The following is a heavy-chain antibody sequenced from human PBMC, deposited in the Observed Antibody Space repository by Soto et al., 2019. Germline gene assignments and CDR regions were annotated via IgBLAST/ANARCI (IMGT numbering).Heavy chain of an antibody. Sequence: EASVKVSCKASGGTFSSYAISWVRQAPGQGLEWMGGIIPIFGTANYAQKFQGRVTITADESTSTAYMELSSLRSEDTAVYYCASSIYDYASGFPIDYWGQGTLVTVSS. CDR3: ASSIYDYASGFPIDY. D-gene: IGHD4-17*01. CDR2: IIPIFGTA. CDR1: GGTFSSYA. V-gene: IGHV1-69*13. J-gene: IGHJ4*02.